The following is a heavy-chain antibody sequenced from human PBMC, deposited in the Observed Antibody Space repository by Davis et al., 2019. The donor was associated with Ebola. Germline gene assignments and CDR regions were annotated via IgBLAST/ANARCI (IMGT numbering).Heavy chain of an antibody. CDR1: GGSISSYY. J-gene: IGHJ6*02. CDR2: LYYSGST. V-gene: IGHV4-59*01. CDR3: ARGGALWFGDYYFYGMDV. Sequence: PSETLSLTCTVSGGSISSYYWSWIRQPPGKGLEWIGYLYYSGSTNYNPSLKSRVTISVDTSKNKFSLKLSSVTAADTAVYYCARGGALWFGDYYFYGMDVWGQGTTVTASS. D-gene: IGHD3-10*01.